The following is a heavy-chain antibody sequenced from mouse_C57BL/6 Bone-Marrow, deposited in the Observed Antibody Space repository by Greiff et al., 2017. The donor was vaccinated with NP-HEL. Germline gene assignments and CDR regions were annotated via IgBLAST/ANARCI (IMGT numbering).Heavy chain of an antibody. J-gene: IGHJ2*01. Sequence: QVQLKESGAELARPGASVKLSCKASGYTFTSYGISWVKQRTGQGLEWIGEIYPRSGNTYYNEKFKGKATLTADKSSSTAYMELRSLTSEDSAVYFCAIIPFDYWGQGTTLTVSS. CDR1: GYTFTSYG. CDR3: AIIPFDY. CDR2: IYPRSGNT. V-gene: IGHV1-81*01.